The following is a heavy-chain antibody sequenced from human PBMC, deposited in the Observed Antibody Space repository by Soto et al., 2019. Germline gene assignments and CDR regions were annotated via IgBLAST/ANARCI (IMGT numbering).Heavy chain of an antibody. D-gene: IGHD3-10*01. J-gene: IGHJ4*02. V-gene: IGHV3-30*18. CDR2: ISYDGNNK. CDR1: GFTLNTYG. Sequence: QVQLVESGGGVVQPGTSLRLSCAASGFTLNTYGMHWVRQAPGMALEWVAVISYDGNNKYYADSVKGRFTISRDNSKNTLHLQMNSLSTEDTGVYECAKDQMLARARGHWYYVDYWGQGTLVTVSS. CDR3: AKDQMLARARGHWYYVDY.